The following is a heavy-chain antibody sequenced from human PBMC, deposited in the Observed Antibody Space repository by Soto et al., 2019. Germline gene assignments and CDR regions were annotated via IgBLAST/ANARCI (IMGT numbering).Heavy chain of an antibody. J-gene: IGHJ4*02. CDR2: ISSSSSYI. V-gene: IGHV3-21*04. CDR1: GFTFSSYG. D-gene: IGHD2-15*01. Sequence: GGSLRLSCAASGFTFSSYGMNWVRQAPGKGLEWVSSISSSSSYIYYADSVKGRFTISRDNSKNTLYLQMNSLRAEDTAVYYCAKVNSAKAGPFDYWGQGTLVTVSS. CDR3: AKVNSAKAGPFDY.